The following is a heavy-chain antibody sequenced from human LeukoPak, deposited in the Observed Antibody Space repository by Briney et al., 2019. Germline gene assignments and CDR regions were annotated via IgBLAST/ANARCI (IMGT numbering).Heavy chain of an antibody. D-gene: IGHD4-11*01. V-gene: IGHV1-2*06. J-gene: IGHJ4*02. Sequence: ASVKVSCKASGYTFTGYYMHWVRQAPGQGLEWMGRINPNSGGTNYAQKFQGRVTMTRDTFISTAYMELSRLRSDDTAVYYCARDRAVTTSLDYWGQGTLVTVSS. CDR2: INPNSGGT. CDR3: ARDRAVTTSLDY. CDR1: GYTFTGYY.